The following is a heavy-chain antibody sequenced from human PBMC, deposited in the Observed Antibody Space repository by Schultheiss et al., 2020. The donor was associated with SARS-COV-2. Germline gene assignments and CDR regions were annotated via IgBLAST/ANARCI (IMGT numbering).Heavy chain of an antibody. J-gene: IGHJ4*02. CDR2: ISSSGSTI. Sequence: GGSLRLSCAASGFTFSTNSINWVRQAPGKGLEWVSYISSSGSTIYYADSVKGRFTISRDNAKNSLYLQMNSLRAEDTAVYYCARGLNSYGRLYYFDYWGQGTLVTVSS. D-gene: IGHD5-18*01. CDR3: ARGLNSYGRLYYFDY. CDR1: GFTFSTNS. V-gene: IGHV3-48*04.